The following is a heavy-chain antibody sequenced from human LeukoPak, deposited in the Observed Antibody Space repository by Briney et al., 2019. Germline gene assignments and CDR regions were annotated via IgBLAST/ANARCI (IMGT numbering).Heavy chain of an antibody. CDR1: GYTFTSDG. CDR2: IGTYKGNT. CDR3: ARTPGMVVVKTFYCMDV. J-gene: IGHJ6*02. Sequence: ASVKVSCKTSGYTFTSDGISWVRQAPGQGLEWMGWIGTYKGNTNYAQMIQGRVTMTTDTSTSTAYMELKNLRSDDTAVYYCARTPGMVVVKTFYCMDVWGQGTTVTVSS. D-gene: IGHD3-22*01. V-gene: IGHV1-18*01.